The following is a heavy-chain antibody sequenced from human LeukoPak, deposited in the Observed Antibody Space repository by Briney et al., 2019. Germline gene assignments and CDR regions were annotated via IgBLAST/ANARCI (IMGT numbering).Heavy chain of an antibody. CDR1: GYTFTGYY. CDR3: ARDDCSGGSCCLDY. Sequence: ASVKVSCKASGYTFTGYYMHWVRQAPGQGLEWMGWINPNSGGTNYAQKFQGRVTMTRDTSTSTAYMELRSLRSDDTAVYYCARDDCSGGSCCLDYWGQGTLVTVSS. CDR2: INPNSGGT. J-gene: IGHJ4*02. V-gene: IGHV1-2*02. D-gene: IGHD2-15*01.